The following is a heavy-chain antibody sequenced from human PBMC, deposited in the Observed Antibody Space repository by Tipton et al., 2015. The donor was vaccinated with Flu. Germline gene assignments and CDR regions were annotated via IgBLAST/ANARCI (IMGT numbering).Heavy chain of an antibody. CDR2: SHHTGST. Sequence: TLSLTCTVSGVSISGYFWSWIRQPPGKGLEWIGNSHHTGSTYRNPSLKSRVIISVDRSKNQFSLKLTSVTAADTAVYYCARRDFSNYVSEPKNWFDPWGQGTLVTVSS. J-gene: IGHJ5*02. V-gene: IGHV4-59*08. D-gene: IGHD4-11*01. CDR3: ARRDFSNYVSEPKNWFDP. CDR1: GVSISGYF.